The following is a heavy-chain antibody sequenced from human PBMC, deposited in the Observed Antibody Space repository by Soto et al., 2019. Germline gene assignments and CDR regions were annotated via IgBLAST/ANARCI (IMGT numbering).Heavy chain of an antibody. CDR3: AREGVVPAAPTHGMDV. V-gene: IGHV4-31*03. CDR2: IYYSGST. CDR1: GGSISSGGYY. J-gene: IGHJ6*02. Sequence: PSETLSLTCTVSGGSISSGGYYWSWIRQHPGKGLEWIGYIYYSGSTYYNPSLKSRVTMSVDTSKNQFSLKLSSVTAADTAVYYCAREGVVPAAPTHGMDVWRQGTTVTVSS. D-gene: IGHD2-2*01.